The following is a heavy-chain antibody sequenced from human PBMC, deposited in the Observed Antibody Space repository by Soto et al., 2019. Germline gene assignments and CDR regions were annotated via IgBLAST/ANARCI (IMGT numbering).Heavy chain of an antibody. J-gene: IGHJ6*02. D-gene: IGHD3-9*01. CDR3: ARDILTGRMGMDV. CDR1: GGFIISDY. Sequence: SETLSLTCTVSGGFIISDYWIWIRQPPGQGLEWIGYIYFSGSTNYNPSLRSRVTISLDTSKKQFSLKLSSVTAADTAVYYCARDILTGRMGMDVWGQGTTVTVSS. V-gene: IGHV4-59*01. CDR2: IYFSGST.